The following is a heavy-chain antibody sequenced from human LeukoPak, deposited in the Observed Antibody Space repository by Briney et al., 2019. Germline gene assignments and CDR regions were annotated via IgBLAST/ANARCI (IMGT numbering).Heavy chain of an antibody. CDR3: ARSLQNYYYYMDV. D-gene: IGHD2-15*01. CDR2: ISSSGSTI. Sequence: GGSLRLSCAASAFTFSSYSMNWVRQAPGKGLEWVSYISSSGSTIYYADSVKGRFTISRDNAKNSLYLQMNSLRAEDTAVYYCARSLQNYYYYMDVWGKGTTVTVSS. V-gene: IGHV3-48*04. CDR1: AFTFSSYS. J-gene: IGHJ6*03.